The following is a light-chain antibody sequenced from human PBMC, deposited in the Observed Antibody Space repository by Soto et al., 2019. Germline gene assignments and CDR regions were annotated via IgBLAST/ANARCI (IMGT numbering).Light chain of an antibody. J-gene: IGKJ4*01. Sequence: EIVLTQSPATLSLSPGEGATLSCRASQSVSSYLAWYQQKPGQAPRVLIYDASNRATGIPARFSGSGSGTDFTLTISSLEPEDFAIYYCQQRSRWPLTFGGGTKVEIK. CDR2: DAS. CDR3: QQRSRWPLT. CDR1: QSVSSY. V-gene: IGKV3-11*01.